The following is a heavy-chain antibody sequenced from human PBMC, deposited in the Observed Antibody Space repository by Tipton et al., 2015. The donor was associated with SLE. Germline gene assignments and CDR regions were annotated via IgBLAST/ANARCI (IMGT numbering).Heavy chain of an antibody. CDR2: IYYTGTTT. V-gene: IGHV4-39*07. CDR1: GGSVSSSSKY. J-gene: IGHJ3*02. CDR3: ARRQLYCTTAGCQDDAFDM. D-gene: IGHD2-8*01. Sequence: TLSLTCTVSGGSVSSSSKYWAWIRQPPGKGLEWIGSIYYTGTTTYYNSFLKSRVTMSVDTSKNQFSLRLTSVIAADTAVYYCARRQLYCTTAGCQDDAFDMWGQGTMVTVSS.